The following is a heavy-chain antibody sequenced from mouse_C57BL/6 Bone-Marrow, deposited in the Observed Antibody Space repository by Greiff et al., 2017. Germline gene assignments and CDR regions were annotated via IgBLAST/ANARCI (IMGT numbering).Heavy chain of an antibody. CDR3: ARESYYGNDRAMDY. CDR2: ISSGGSYT. J-gene: IGHJ4*01. CDR1: GFTFSSYG. V-gene: IGHV5-6*02. Sequence: EVMLVESGGDLVKPGGSLKLSCAASGFTFSSYGMSWVRQTPDKRLEWVATISSGGSYTYYPDSVKGRFTISRDNAKNTLYLQMSSLKSEDTAMYYCARESYYGNDRAMDYWGQGTSVTVSS. D-gene: IGHD2-2*01.